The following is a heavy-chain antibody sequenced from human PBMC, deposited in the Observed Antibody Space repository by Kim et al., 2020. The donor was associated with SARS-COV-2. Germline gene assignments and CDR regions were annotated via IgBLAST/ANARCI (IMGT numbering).Heavy chain of an antibody. Sequence: GESLKISCKGSGYSFTSYWIGWVRQMPGKGLEWMGIIYPGDSDTRYSPSFQGQVTISADKSISTAYLQWSSLKASDTAMYYCAGMVVAATSGGAFDIWGQGTMVTVSS. J-gene: IGHJ3*02. CDR1: GYSFTSYW. CDR2: IYPGDSDT. D-gene: IGHD2-15*01. CDR3: AGMVVAATSGGAFDI. V-gene: IGHV5-51*01.